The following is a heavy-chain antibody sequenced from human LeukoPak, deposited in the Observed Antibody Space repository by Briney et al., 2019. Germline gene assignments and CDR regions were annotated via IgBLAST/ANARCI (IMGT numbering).Heavy chain of an antibody. Sequence: GGSLRLSCAASGFTVSSNYKSWVRQAPGKGLEWVSVIYSGGSTYYADSVKGRFTISRDNSKNTLYLQMNSLRAEDTAVYYCAREDIVVVPAAVYYYYYGMDVWGQGTTVTVSS. J-gene: IGHJ6*02. CDR2: IYSGGST. CDR3: AREDIVVVPAAVYYYYYGMDV. D-gene: IGHD2-2*01. CDR1: GFTVSSNY. V-gene: IGHV3-53*05.